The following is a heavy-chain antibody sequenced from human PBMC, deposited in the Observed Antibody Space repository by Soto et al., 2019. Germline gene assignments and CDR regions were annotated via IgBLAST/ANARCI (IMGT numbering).Heavy chain of an antibody. CDR2: IYDSGST. CDR1: GGSISSGGYS. D-gene: IGHD6-6*01. Sequence: QLQLQESGSGLVKPSQTLSLTCAVSGGSISSGGYSWSWIRQPPGKGLEWIGYIYDSGSTYYNPSLKSRVTISVDRSKNQFSLRLSSVTAAATAVYYCAGGIAARPLGYWGQGTLVTVSS. V-gene: IGHV4-30-2*01. J-gene: IGHJ4*02. CDR3: AGGIAARPLGY.